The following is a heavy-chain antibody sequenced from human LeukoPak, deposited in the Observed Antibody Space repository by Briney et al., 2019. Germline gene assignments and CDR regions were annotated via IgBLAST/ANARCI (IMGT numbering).Heavy chain of an antibody. CDR3: AKLFSGGKWLDRGPDY. CDR1: GYTFTRYW. J-gene: IGHJ4*02. Sequence: PGESLKISCKGSGYTFTRYWIGWVRQMPGKGLESMGIIYPGDSDTRYSPSFQGQVTISVDKSISTAYLQWSSLKASDTAVYYCAKLFSGGKWLDRGPDYWGQGTLVTVSS. V-gene: IGHV5-51*01. CDR2: IYPGDSDT. D-gene: IGHD6-19*01.